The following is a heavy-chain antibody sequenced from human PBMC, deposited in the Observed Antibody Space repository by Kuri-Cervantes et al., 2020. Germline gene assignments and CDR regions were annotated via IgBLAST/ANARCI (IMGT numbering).Heavy chain of an antibody. Sequence: ASVKVSCKASGYTFTSYDINWVRQATGQGLEWMGWMNPNSGNTGYAQKFQGRVTMTRNTSISTAYMELSSLSSEDTAVYYCARFGDYDEYFQHWGQGTLVTVSS. CDR3: ARFGDYDEYFQH. J-gene: IGHJ1*01. V-gene: IGHV1-8*01. D-gene: IGHD4-17*01. CDR1: GYTFTSYD. CDR2: MNPNSGNT.